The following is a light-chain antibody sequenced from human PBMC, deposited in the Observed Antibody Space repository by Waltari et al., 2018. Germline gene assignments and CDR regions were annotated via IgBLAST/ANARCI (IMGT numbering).Light chain of an antibody. J-gene: IGLJ1*01. CDR2: DVV. CDR3: CSYTSSDTYV. Sequence: WYQQRPGKVPRLIIYDVVKRPSGVSNRFSGSMSGYTATLTISGLQAEDEADYYRCSYTSSDTYVFGSGTTVTVL. V-gene: IGLV2-14*03.